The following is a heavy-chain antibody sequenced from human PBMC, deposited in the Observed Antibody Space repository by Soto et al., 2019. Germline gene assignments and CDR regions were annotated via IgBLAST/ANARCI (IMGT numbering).Heavy chain of an antibody. D-gene: IGHD2-2*02. J-gene: IGHJ4*02. CDR1: GFSVSSNY. CDR2: IYSRGST. CDR3: ASNTLFNY. Sequence: EVQLVESGGGLVQPGGSLRLSCAASGFSVSSNYMSWVRQAPGKGLEWVSVIYSRGSTYYADSVKGRFTISRDNSKNTLYLQMNSLRAEHTAVYYCASNTLFNYWGQGTLVTVSS. V-gene: IGHV3-66*01.